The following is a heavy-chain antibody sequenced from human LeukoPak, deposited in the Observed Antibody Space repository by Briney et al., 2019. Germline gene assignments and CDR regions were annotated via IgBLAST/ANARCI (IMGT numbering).Heavy chain of an antibody. Sequence: RPSETLSLTCTVSGGSISSYYWTWIRQPAGKGLQWIGRIYTSRSTTYNPSLKSRVAMSVDTSKNQFSLKLTSVTAADTAVYYCARIAVAGSYFDYWGQGTLVTVSS. CDR3: ARIAVAGSYFDY. CDR2: IYTSRST. D-gene: IGHD6-19*01. J-gene: IGHJ4*02. V-gene: IGHV4-4*07. CDR1: GGSISSYY.